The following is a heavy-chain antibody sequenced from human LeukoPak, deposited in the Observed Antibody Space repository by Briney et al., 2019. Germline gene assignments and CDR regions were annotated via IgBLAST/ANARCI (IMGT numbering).Heavy chain of an antibody. D-gene: IGHD5-24*01. J-gene: IGHJ4*02. Sequence: AGGSLRLSCAASGFTVSSNYMSWVRQAPGKGLEWVSVIYSGGSTYYADSVKGRFTISRDNSKNTLYLQMNSLRAEDTAVYYCARIRKMATIPPSYYFDYWGQGTLVTVSS. CDR2: IYSGGST. V-gene: IGHV3-53*01. CDR3: ARIRKMATIPPSYYFDY. CDR1: GFTVSSNY.